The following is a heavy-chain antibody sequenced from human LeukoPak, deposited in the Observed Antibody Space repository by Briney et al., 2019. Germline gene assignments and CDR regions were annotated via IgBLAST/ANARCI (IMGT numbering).Heavy chain of an antibody. J-gene: IGHJ5*02. V-gene: IGHV4-39*07. Sequence: SETLSLTCTVSGGSISSSSYYWGWIRQPPGKGLEWIGNIYYSGSTYYNPSLKSRVTISVDTSKNQFSLKLSSVTAADTAVYYCATGIAAASNWFDPWGQGTLVTVSS. CDR1: GGSISSSSYY. D-gene: IGHD6-13*01. CDR2: IYYSGST. CDR3: ATGIAAASNWFDP.